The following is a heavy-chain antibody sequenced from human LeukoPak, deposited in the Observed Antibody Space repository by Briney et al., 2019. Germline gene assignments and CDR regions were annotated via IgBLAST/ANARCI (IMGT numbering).Heavy chain of an antibody. D-gene: IGHD2-8*02. CDR3: ARLLAGCPGGICRAHLDY. Sequence: PSETLSLTCSVSGDSISNNYWSWMRQPPGKGLEWIGYIYFIGSTNYNPSLKSRVTMSVDTSKNQFSLTLSSVTAADTAVYYCARLLAGCPGGICRAHLDYWGQGTLVTVSS. J-gene: IGHJ4*02. CDR1: GDSISNNY. CDR2: IYFIGST. V-gene: IGHV4-59*01.